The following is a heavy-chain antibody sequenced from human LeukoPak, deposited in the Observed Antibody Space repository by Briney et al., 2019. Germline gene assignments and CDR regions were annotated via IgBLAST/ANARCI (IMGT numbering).Heavy chain of an antibody. Sequence: GGSLRLSCAASGFTVSSNYMSWVRQAPGKGLEWVSLIYSGGATYYADSVKGRFTISRDNSKNTLYLQMNSLRAEDTAVYCCAREPVTYYYGMDVWGQGTTVTVSS. CDR1: GFTVSSNY. CDR2: IYSGGAT. CDR3: AREPVTYYYGMDV. D-gene: IGHD4-17*01. J-gene: IGHJ6*02. V-gene: IGHV3-53*01.